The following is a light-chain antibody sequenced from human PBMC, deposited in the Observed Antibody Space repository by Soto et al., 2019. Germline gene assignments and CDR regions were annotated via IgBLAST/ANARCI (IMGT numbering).Light chain of an antibody. V-gene: IGKV3-15*01. Sequence: EIMMTQSPGTLSASPGERATLSCRASQRVSRNLAWYQQKPGQAPRLLIYAVSTRATGIPARFSGSGSGTEFTLTISSLQSEDFAVYYGQQYNKWPLTFGQGTKVEIK. CDR1: QRVSRN. CDR2: AVS. CDR3: QQYNKWPLT. J-gene: IGKJ1*01.